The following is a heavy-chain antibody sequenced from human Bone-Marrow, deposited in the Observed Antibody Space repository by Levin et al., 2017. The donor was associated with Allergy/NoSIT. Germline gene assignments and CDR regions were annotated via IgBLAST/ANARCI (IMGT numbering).Heavy chain of an antibody. CDR2: IRRKVSGGTT. J-gene: IGHJ5*02. CDR1: GFIFGDYG. Sequence: PGGSLRLSCMTSGFIFGDYGLAWVRQAPGKGLEWLGFIRRKVSGGTTEYATSVKGRFTISRDDSKSIAYLQMNSLKTEDTGVYYCTRAARMAAAGRWFDPWGQGTLVTVSS. V-gene: IGHV3-49*04. D-gene: IGHD6-13*01. CDR3: TRAARMAAAGRWFDP.